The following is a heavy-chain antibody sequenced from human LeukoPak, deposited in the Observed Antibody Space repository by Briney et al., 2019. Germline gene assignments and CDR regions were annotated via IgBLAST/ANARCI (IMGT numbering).Heavy chain of an antibody. V-gene: IGHV4-59*01. CDR1: DGSISDSY. J-gene: IGHJ5*02. D-gene: IGHD4-23*01. CDR2: IYFTGFT. Sequence: SETLSLTCTVTDGSISDSYWSWIRQSPGKGLEWIGYIYFTGFTHYNPSLKSRVTMSVDMSKKQFSLNLNSVTAADTAVYYCARDGNGGNSWGWFDPWGQGTLVTVSS. CDR3: ARDGNGGNSWGWFDP.